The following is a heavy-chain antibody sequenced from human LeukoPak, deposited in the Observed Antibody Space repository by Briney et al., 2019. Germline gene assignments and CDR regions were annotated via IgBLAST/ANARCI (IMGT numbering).Heavy chain of an antibody. J-gene: IGHJ5*02. CDR1: GYTFTSYG. V-gene: IGHV1-18*01. Sequence: ASVKVSCKASGYTFTSYGISWVRQAPGQGLEWMGWISAYNGNTNYAQKLQGRVTMTTDTSTSTAYMELRSLRSDDTAVYYCARVKLRGYSYGYVSDWFDPWGQGTLVTVSS. CDR2: ISAYNGNT. CDR3: ARVKLRGYSYGYVSDWFDP. D-gene: IGHD5-18*01.